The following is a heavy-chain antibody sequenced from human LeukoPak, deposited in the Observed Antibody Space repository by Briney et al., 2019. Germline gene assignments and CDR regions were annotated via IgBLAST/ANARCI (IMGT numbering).Heavy chain of an antibody. CDR3: ASSYSYGHWYFDY. CDR2: IIPIFGTA. V-gene: IGHV1-69*05. D-gene: IGHD5-18*01. Sequence: SVKVSCKASGGTFSSYAISWVRQAPGQGLEWMGGIIPIFGTANYAQKFQGRVTITTDESTSTAYMELSSLRSEDTAVYYCASSYSYGHWYFDYWGQGTPVTVSS. CDR1: GGTFSSYA. J-gene: IGHJ4*02.